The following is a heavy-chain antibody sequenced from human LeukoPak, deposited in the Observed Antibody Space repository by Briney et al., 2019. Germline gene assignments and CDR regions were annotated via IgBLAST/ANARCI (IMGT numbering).Heavy chain of an antibody. CDR2: ISAYDGNK. D-gene: IGHD3-10*01. CDR1: GYTFTSYG. CDR3: ARGIYASRD. Sequence: GASVKVSCEASGYTFTSYGISWVRQAPGQGLEWMGWISAYDGNKNYAEKLQGRFTMTTDTSTSTAYLQLRSLRADDTAVYYCARGIYASRDWGQGTLVTVSS. V-gene: IGHV1-18*01. J-gene: IGHJ4*02.